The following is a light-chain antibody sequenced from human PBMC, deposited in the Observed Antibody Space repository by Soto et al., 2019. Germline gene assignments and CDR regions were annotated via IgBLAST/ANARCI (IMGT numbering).Light chain of an antibody. CDR2: DGS. CDR1: SSDVGGYNY. Sequence: QSALTQPRSVSGSPGQSVTISCTGTSSDVGGYNYVSWYQQHPGKAPKLMIYDGSKRPSGVPDRFSGSKSGNTASLTISGLQDEDEADYYCCSSAGRDTWVFGGGTKLTVL. J-gene: IGLJ2*01. CDR3: CSSAGRDTWV. V-gene: IGLV2-11*01.